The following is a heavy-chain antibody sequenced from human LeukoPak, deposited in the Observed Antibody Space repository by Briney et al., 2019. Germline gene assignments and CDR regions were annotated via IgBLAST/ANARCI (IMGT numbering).Heavy chain of an antibody. CDR1: GGSCSGYY. CDR2: INHSGST. V-gene: IGHV4-34*01. Sequence: PSETLSLTCAVYGGSCSGYYWSWIRQPPGKGLEWIGEINHSGSTNYNPSLKSRVTISVDTSKNQFSLKLSSVTAADTAVYYCARGNYDSSGYYTYYYYGMDVWGQGTTVTVSS. D-gene: IGHD3-22*01. CDR3: ARGNYDSSGYYTYYYYGMDV. J-gene: IGHJ6*02.